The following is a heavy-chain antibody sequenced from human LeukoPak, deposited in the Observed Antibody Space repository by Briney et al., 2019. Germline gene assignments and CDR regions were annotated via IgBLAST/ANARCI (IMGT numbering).Heavy chain of an antibody. CDR2: VNPNSGGT. J-gene: IGHJ4*02. CDR3: ARVSRHDFWSGRYFDY. Sequence: ASVKVSCKASGYTFTGYYMHWVRQAPGQGLEWMGWVNPNSGGTNYAQKFQGRVTMTRDTSISTAYMELSRLRSDDTAVYYCARVSRHDFWSGRYFDYWGQGTLVTVSS. D-gene: IGHD3-3*01. V-gene: IGHV1-2*02. CDR1: GYTFTGYY.